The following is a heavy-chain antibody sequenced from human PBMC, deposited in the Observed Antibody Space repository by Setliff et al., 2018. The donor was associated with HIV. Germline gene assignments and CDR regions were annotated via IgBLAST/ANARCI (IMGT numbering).Heavy chain of an antibody. CDR3: ARVGGRGGSSWYLGMKMGRKYGMDV. Sequence: PSETLSLTCAVYGVSFSGYYWSWIRQPPGKGLEWIGEINHSGSNNYNPSLKSGVTISVDTSKNQFSLKLSSLIAADTAVYYCARVGGRGGSSWYLGMKMGRKYGMDVWGQGTTVTVSS. D-gene: IGHD6-13*01. CDR2: INHSGSN. J-gene: IGHJ6*02. CDR1: GVSFSGYY. V-gene: IGHV4-34*01.